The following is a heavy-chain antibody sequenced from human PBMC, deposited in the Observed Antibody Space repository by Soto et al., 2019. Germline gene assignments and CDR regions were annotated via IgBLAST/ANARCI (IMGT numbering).Heavy chain of an antibody. D-gene: IGHD3-22*01. V-gene: IGHV4-59*01. CDR1: GGSISSYY. CDR3: ARDSSGYCYKSRSYYFDY. Sequence: PSETLSLTCTVSGGSISSYYWSWIRQPPGKGLEWIGYIYYSGSTNYNPSLKSRVTISVDTSKNQFSLKLSSVTAADTAVYYCARDSSGYCYKSRSYYFDYWGQGTLVTVSS. CDR2: IYYSGST. J-gene: IGHJ4*02.